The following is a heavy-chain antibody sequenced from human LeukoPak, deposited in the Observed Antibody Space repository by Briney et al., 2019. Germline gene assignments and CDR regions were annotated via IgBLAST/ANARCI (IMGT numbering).Heavy chain of an antibody. V-gene: IGHV3-23*01. Sequence: PGGSLRLSCAASGFTFSDHYMDWVRLAPGKGLEWVSVISGTGGSTYNANSVKGRFTISRDNSKNTLYLQMNSLRAEDTAVYFCAKGRQWLPYFDFWGQGTLVTVSS. CDR2: ISGTGGST. CDR3: AKGRQWLPYFDF. J-gene: IGHJ4*02. D-gene: IGHD6-19*01. CDR1: GFTFSDHY.